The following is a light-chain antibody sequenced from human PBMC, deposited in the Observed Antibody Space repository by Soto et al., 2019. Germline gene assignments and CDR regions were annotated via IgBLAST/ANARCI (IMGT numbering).Light chain of an antibody. CDR3: QSYDSSLSAV. CDR2: GNG. V-gene: IGLV1-40*01. CDR1: SSNIGAGYD. Sequence: QSVLTQPPSVSGAPGQRVTISCTGSSSNIGAGYDVHWYQQLPGTAPKLLIYGNGNRPSGVPDRFSGSKSGTSASLAITGLQAEDEADYYCQSYDSSLSAVFGGGTQLTVL. J-gene: IGLJ2*01.